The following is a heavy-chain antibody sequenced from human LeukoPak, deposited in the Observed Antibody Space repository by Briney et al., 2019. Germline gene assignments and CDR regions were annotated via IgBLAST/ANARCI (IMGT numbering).Heavy chain of an antibody. D-gene: IGHD2-8*01. V-gene: IGHV4-30-2*01. CDR3: ARVRSSNGDSYYFDY. Sequence: PSETLSLTCAVSGASISSGGSSWSWIRQPPGKGLEWIGYIYPSGNTYYNPSLKGRVTISLDKSKNQFSLNLTSVTAADTAVYYCARVRSSNGDSYYFDYWGQGALVTVSS. J-gene: IGHJ4*02. CDR2: IYPSGNT. CDR1: GASISSGGSS.